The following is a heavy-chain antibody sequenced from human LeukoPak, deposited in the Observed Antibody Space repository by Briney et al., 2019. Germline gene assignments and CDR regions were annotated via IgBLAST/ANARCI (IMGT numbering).Heavy chain of an antibody. D-gene: IGHD6-13*01. Sequence: ASVKVSCKASGYTLSAYYLHWVRQAPGQGLEWVGWINPNSGNTNYAQKFQGRVAMTRDTSISTAYMELSRLRSDDTAVYYCARDFSTSWSNWFDPWGQGTLVTVSS. V-gene: IGHV1-2*02. CDR2: INPNSGNT. CDR1: GYTLSAYY. CDR3: ARDFSTSWSNWFDP. J-gene: IGHJ5*02.